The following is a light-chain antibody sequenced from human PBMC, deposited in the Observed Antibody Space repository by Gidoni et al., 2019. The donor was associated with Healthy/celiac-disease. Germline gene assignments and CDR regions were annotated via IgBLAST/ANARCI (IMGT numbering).Light chain of an antibody. Sequence: DIQMTQSPSTLSASEGDRVTITCRDSQSISSWLAWYQQKPGKAPKLLIYKASSLESGVPSRFSGSGSGTEITLTISRLQPDDFATYYCQQYNSYPWTFGQXTKVEIK. J-gene: IGKJ1*01. V-gene: IGKV1-5*03. CDR2: KAS. CDR3: QQYNSYPWT. CDR1: QSISSW.